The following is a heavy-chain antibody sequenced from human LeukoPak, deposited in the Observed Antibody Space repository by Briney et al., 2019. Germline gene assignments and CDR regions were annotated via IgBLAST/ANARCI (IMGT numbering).Heavy chain of an antibody. CDR3: ARGHRDGPSRTYYMDV. D-gene: IGHD5-24*01. Sequence: ASVKVSCKASGYTFTGYYMHWVRQAPGQGLEWMGWINPNSGNTGYAQKFQGRVTMTRNTSISTAYMELSSLRSEDTAVYYCARGHRDGPSRTYYMDVWGKGTTVTISS. CDR1: GYTFTGYY. CDR2: INPNSGNT. V-gene: IGHV1-8*02. J-gene: IGHJ6*03.